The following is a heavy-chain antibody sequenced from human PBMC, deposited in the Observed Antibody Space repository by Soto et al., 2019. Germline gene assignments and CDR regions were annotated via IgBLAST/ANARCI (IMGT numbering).Heavy chain of an antibody. D-gene: IGHD6-19*01. V-gene: IGHV3-33*01. CDR1: GFTFSSYG. CDR2: IWYDGSNK. Sequence: GGSLRLSCAASGFTFSSYGMHWVRQAPGKGLEWVAVIWYDGSNKYYADSVKGRFTISRDNSKNTLYLQMNSLRAEDTAVYYCARERLSYSSGLYYFDYWGQGTLVTVSS. CDR3: ARERLSYSSGLYYFDY. J-gene: IGHJ4*02.